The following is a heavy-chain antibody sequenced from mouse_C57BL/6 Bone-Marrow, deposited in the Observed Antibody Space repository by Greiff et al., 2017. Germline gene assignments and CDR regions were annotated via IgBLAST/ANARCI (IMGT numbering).Heavy chain of an antibody. J-gene: IGHJ3*01. CDR1: GYTFTDHT. V-gene: IGHV1-78*01. D-gene: IGHD1-1*01. CDR2: IYPRDGST. CDR3: ATDYYGSSAWFAY. Sequence: VQLQQSDAELVNPGASVTISCKVSGYTFTDHTIHWMKQRPEQGLEWIGYIYPRDGSTKYNEKFKGKATLTADKSSSTAYMQLNSLTSEDSAVYFCATDYYGSSAWFAYWGQGTLVTVSA.